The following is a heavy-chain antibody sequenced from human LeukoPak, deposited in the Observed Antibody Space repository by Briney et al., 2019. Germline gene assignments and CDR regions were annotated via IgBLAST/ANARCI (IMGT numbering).Heavy chain of an antibody. CDR1: GGSISSYY. CDR3: AGERNQAVK. D-gene: IGHD3-16*02. V-gene: IGHV4-4*07. CDR2: IYTSGTT. Sequence: SETLSLTCTASGGSISSYYWSWIRQPPWKGLEWIGRIYTSGTTNYNPSLKSRVAISVDTSKNQFSLQLSSVTAADTAVYYCAGERNQAVKWGQGTLVTVSS. J-gene: IGHJ4*02.